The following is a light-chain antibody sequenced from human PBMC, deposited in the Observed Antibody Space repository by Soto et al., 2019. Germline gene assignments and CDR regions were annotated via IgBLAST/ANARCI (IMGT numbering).Light chain of an antibody. J-gene: IGKJ4*01. V-gene: IGKV3-15*01. CDR2: DVS. CDR1: QTIDNT. Sequence: EIVMTQSSATLSLSPGERATLSCRASQTIDNTLAWYQRKPGQAPRLLIYDVSTRATGVPARFSGSGSGTDFTLTISSLQPEDFATYYCQQLNSYPLTFGGGTKVDIK. CDR3: QQLNSYPLT.